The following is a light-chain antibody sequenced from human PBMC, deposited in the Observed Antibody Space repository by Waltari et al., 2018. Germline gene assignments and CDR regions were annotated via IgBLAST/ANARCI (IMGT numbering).Light chain of an antibody. CDR1: QSVSRKY. CDR3: LHNGSSMWT. CDR2: GAS. Sequence: EIVLTQSPGTLSLSPGERATLSCRASQSVSRKYLAGYQPKPCLAPRLLIYGASRRATGIPDRCSVTGSGTDFTLSISRLEPEDFAVYYCLHNGSSMWTFGQGTKLEIK. J-gene: IGKJ2*02. V-gene: IGKV3-20*01.